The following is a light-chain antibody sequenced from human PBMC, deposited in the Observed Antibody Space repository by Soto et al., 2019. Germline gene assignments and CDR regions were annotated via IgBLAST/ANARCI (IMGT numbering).Light chain of an antibody. CDR2: AND. CDR1: SSDIGSNS. Sequence: QSVLTQPPSASRTPGQRVTIPCSGSSSDIGSNSVNWYQQLPGAAPRLLIYANDHRPSGVPDRFSASKSGTSASLAISGVRSEDEAFYYCATWSDSPKGWVFGGGTKLTVL. J-gene: IGLJ3*02. V-gene: IGLV1-44*01. CDR3: ATWSDSPKGWV.